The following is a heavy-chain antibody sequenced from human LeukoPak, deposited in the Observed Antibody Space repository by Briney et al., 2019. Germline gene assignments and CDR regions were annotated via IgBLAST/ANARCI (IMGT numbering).Heavy chain of an antibody. CDR1: GGSISSGGYS. D-gene: IGHD3-22*01. CDR3: ARELSYYDSSGYSHFDY. Sequence: SQTLSLTCAVSGGSISSGGYSWSWLRQPPGTGLEWIGYIYHSGSTYYNPSLKSRVTISVDRSKNQFSLKLSSVTAADTAVYYCARELSYYDSSGYSHFDYWGQGTLVTVSS. CDR2: IYHSGST. V-gene: IGHV4-30-2*01. J-gene: IGHJ4*02.